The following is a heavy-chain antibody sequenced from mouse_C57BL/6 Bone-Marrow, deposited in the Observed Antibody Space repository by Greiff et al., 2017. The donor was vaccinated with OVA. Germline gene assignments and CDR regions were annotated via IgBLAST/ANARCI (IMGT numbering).Heavy chain of an antibody. CDR3: AIFPLYYYGSSTYYAMDY. Sequence: QVQLQQPGAELVKPGASVKLSCKASGYTFTSYWMHWVKQRPGQGLEWIGMIHPNSGSTNYNEKFKSKATLTVYNSSSTAYMQLSSLTSEDSAVYYCAIFPLYYYGSSTYYAMDYWGQGTSVTVSS. CDR2: IHPNSGST. D-gene: IGHD1-1*01. V-gene: IGHV1-64*01. J-gene: IGHJ4*01. CDR1: GYTFTSYW.